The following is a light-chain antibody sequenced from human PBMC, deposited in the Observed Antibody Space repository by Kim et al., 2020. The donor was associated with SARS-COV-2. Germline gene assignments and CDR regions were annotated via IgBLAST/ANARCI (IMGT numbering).Light chain of an antibody. CDR1: QSVSSD. Sequence: EKVMTQSPATLSVSPGERATLSCRASQSVSSDLAWYQQKPGQAPRLLIYSASTRATGIPARFSGSGSGTEFTLTISGLQSEDFAVYYCQQYNNWPITFGQGKRLEIK. CDR2: SAS. CDR3: QQYNNWPIT. V-gene: IGKV3-15*01. J-gene: IGKJ5*01.